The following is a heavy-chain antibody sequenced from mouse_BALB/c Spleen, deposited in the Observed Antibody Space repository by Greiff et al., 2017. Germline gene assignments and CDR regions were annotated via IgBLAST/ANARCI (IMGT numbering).Heavy chain of an antibody. J-gene: IGHJ2*01. Sequence: EVQLVESGPGLVKPSQSLSLTCTVTGYSITSDYAWNWIRQFPGNKLEWMGYISYSGSTSYNPSLKSRISITRDTSKNQFFLQLNSVTTEDTATYYCARGGDWDFDYWGQGTTLTVSS. D-gene: IGHD4-1*01. V-gene: IGHV3-2*02. CDR3: ARGGDWDFDY. CDR1: GYSITSDYA. CDR2: ISYSGST.